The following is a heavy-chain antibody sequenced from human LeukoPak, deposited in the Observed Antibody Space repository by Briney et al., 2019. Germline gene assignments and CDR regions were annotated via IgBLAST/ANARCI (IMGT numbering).Heavy chain of an antibody. CDR3: ARRYYDSRGYYSFDY. V-gene: IGHV5-51*01. CDR2: IDPNDSDT. Sequence: GESLKISCKGSGYSFNTYWINWVRQMPGKGLEWMGIIDPNDSDTRYSPSFQGQVTISADKSCSTAYLQWSSLKASDTAVYYCARRYYDSRGYYSFDYWGQGTLVTVSS. CDR1: GYSFNTYW. D-gene: IGHD3-22*01. J-gene: IGHJ4*02.